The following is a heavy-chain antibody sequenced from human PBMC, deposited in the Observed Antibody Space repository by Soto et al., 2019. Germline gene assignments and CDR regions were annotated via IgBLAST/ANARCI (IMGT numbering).Heavy chain of an antibody. CDR3: ARAREYHLLAAFAF. CDR1: GYTFNAYG. V-gene: IGHV1-18*01. J-gene: IGHJ3*01. Sequence: QVQLVQSGAEVKKPGASVKVSCKSSGYTFNAYGFSWVRQAPGQGLEWKGWISAYDGDTNYAQKVQGRVTMTTDTTTTTVYMELRSLRSDDTAMYYCARAREYHLLAAFAFWGQGTMVTVSS. CDR2: ISAYDGDT. D-gene: IGHD2-2*01.